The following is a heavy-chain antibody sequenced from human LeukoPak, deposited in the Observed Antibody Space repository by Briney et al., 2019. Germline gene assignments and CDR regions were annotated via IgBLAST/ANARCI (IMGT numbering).Heavy chain of an antibody. Sequence: GGSLRLSCAASGFTVSSNYMSWVRQAPGKGLEWVSVIYSAGSTYYADSVKGRFTISRDNSKNTLYLQMNSLRAEDTAVYYCARDVRDSSGYYLPFDYWGQGTLVTASS. CDR2: IYSAGST. V-gene: IGHV3-66*01. CDR3: ARDVRDSSGYYLPFDY. D-gene: IGHD3-22*01. J-gene: IGHJ4*02. CDR1: GFTVSSNY.